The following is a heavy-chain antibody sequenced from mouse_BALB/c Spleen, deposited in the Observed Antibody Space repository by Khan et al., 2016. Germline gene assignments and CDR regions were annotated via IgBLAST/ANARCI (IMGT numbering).Heavy chain of an antibody. CDR3: ARSILYYGYGTY. Sequence: EVELVESGGGLVQPGGSLKLSCATSGFTFSDYYMYWVRQTPEKRLEWVAYISNGGGSTYYPDTVKGRFTFSRDNAKNTLDLKMSRRQSESTAMYYCARSILYYGYGTYWGQGTLVTVSA. CDR1: GFTFSDYY. J-gene: IGHJ3*01. D-gene: IGHD1-2*01. V-gene: IGHV5-12*02. CDR2: ISNGGGST.